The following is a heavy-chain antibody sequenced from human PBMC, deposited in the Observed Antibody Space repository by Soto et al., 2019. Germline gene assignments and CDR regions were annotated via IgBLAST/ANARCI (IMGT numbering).Heavy chain of an antibody. CDR1: GFTFRSYA. CDR2: LSYDGNNK. V-gene: IGHV3-30*09. D-gene: IGHD2-2*01. Sequence: QVQLVESGGGVVQPGRSLRLSCAASGFTFRSYAMHWVRQAPGKGLELVAVLSYDGNNKYYADSVKGRFAISRDNSRNTLYLQRNSLRAEDTAVYYCARARLDTPALDYWGQGTLVTVSS. CDR3: ARARLDTPALDY. J-gene: IGHJ4*02.